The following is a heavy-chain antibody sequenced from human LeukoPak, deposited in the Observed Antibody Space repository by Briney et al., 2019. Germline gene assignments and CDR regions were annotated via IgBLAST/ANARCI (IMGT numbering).Heavy chain of an antibody. CDR2: NNPNSGGT. CDR3: ARVKGRFGELSYYFDY. CDR1: VYIFPGYY. V-gene: IGHV1-2*02. Sequence: ASVKVSCQASVYIFPGYYMHWVRQAPARGLAWMGWNNPNSGGTNYAQKFQGRVTMTRDTSISTAYMELSRLRSDDTAVYYCARVKGRFGELSYYFDYWGQGTLVTVSS. J-gene: IGHJ4*02. D-gene: IGHD3-10*01.